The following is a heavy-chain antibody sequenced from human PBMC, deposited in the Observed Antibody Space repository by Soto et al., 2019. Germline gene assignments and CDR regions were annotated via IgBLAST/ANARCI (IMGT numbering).Heavy chain of an antibody. D-gene: IGHD6-13*01. CDR2: IYPDNSDT. CDR1: GYSFAGYW. Sequence: GESLKISSKGSGYSFAGYWIACVRQMPGKGLEWMGIIYPDNSDTRYSRSFQGQVTISADKSISTAYLQWSGLKASDTAIYYCVRQGATAATLPLICFDPWGQGTLVTVSS. V-gene: IGHV5-51*01. J-gene: IGHJ5*01. CDR3: VRQGATAATLPLICFDP.